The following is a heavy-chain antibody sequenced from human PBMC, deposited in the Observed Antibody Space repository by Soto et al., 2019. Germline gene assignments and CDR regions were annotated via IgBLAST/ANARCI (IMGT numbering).Heavy chain of an antibody. CDR2: ISHDGSNK. CDR1: GFTFSSYA. V-gene: IGHV3-30-3*01. Sequence: GGSLRLSCAASGFTFSSYAMHWVRQAPGKGLEWVAVISHDGSNKYYADSVKGRFTISRDNSKNTLYLQMNSLRAEDTAVYYCASQGTAYYYYGMDVWGQGTTVTVSS. J-gene: IGHJ6*02. CDR3: ASQGTAYYYYGMDV. D-gene: IGHD3-10*01.